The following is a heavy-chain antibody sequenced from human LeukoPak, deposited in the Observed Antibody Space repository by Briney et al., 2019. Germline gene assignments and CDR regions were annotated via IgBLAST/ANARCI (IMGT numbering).Heavy chain of an antibody. CDR3: TSWGDTTAEYFQR. D-gene: IGHD2-21*02. CDR2: ISWDGGST. Sequence: PGGSLRLSCAASGFTFDDYTMHWVRQAPGKGLEWVSLISWDGGSTYYADSVKGRFTISRDNSKNSLYLQMNSLRVEDTAVYYCTSWGDTTAEYFQRWGQGTLVTVSS. CDR1: GFTFDDYT. V-gene: IGHV3-43*01. J-gene: IGHJ1*01.